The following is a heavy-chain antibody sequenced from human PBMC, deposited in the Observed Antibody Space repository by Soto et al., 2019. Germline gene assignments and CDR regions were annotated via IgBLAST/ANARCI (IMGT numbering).Heavy chain of an antibody. V-gene: IGHV2-70*11. CDR3: ARIALRYYDTSGSPDFDY. CDR2: IDWDDDK. Sequence: SGPTLVNPTQTLTLTCTFSGFSLSTTGMCVSWIRQPPGKALEWLARIDWDDDKYYSTSLKTRLTISKDTSKNQVVLTMTNMDPVDTATYYCARIALRYYDTSGSPDFDYWGQGTLVTGSS. CDR1: GFSLSTTGMC. D-gene: IGHD3-22*01. J-gene: IGHJ4*02.